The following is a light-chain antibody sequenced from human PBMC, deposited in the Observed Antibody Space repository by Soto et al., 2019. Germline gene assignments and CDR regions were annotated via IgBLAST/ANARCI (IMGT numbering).Light chain of an antibody. V-gene: IGLV3-25*03. J-gene: IGLJ1*01. CDR2: KDN. Sequence: SYELTQSPSVSVSPGQTARITCSGDALPKKYVYWYQLRPGQAPLLIVYKDNERPSWIPERFSGSSSGPTATLTISGVQAEDEADYYCQSIDGTGSLYVFGGGTKVTVL. CDR3: QSIDGTGSLYV. CDR1: ALPKKY.